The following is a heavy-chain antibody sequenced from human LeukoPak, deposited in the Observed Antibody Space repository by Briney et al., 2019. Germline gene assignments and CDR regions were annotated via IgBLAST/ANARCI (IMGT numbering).Heavy chain of an antibody. J-gene: IGHJ4*02. D-gene: IGHD6-19*01. CDR2: VNPNSGGT. V-gene: IGHV1-2*06. CDR1: GYTFTGNF. Sequence: ASVMVSCKVSGYTFTGNFMHWVRQAPGQGPEWMGRVNPNSGGTHYAQKFQDRVTMTRDTSISTVYMELSSLRSDDTAVYYCARDAVPGRAEYYFDYWGPGTLVTVSS. CDR3: ARDAVPGRAEYYFDY.